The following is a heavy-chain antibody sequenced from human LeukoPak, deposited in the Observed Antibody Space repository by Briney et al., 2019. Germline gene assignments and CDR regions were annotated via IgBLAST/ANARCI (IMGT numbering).Heavy chain of an antibody. D-gene: IGHD1-26*01. Sequence: SETLSLTCTVSGGSISSYYWSWIRQPPGKGLEWIGYIYYSGSTNYNPSLKSRVTISVDTSKNQFSLKLSSVTAADTAVYYCARDPGLLVGATNYFDYWGQGTLVTVSS. CDR2: IYYSGST. J-gene: IGHJ4*02. V-gene: IGHV4-59*12. CDR3: ARDPGLLVGATNYFDY. CDR1: GGSISSYY.